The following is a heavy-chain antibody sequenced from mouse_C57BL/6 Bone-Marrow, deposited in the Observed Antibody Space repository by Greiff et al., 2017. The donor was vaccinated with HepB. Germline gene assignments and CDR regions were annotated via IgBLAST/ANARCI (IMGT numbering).Heavy chain of an antibody. CDR2: IDPSDSYT. J-gene: IGHJ2*01. CDR1: GYTFTSYW. D-gene: IGHD3-2*02. V-gene: IGHV1-50*01. CDR3: ARDSSGYYY. Sequence: QVQLKQPGAELVKPGASVKLSCKASGYTFTSYWMQWVKQRPGQGLEWIGEIDPSDSYTNYNQKFKGKATLTVDTSSSTAYMQLSSLTSEDSAVYYCARDSSGYYYWGQGTTLTVSS.